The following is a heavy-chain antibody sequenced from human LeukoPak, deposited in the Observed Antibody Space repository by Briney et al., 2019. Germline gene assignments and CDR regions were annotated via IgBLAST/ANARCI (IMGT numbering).Heavy chain of an antibody. CDR1: GFTFSSYS. V-gene: IGHV3-21*01. J-gene: IGHJ4*02. CDR3: ARAWGYDILTGWRH. Sequence: GGSLRLSCAASGFTFSSYSMNWVRQAPGKGLEWVSSISSSSSYTYYADSVKGRFTISRDNAKNSLYLQMNSLRAEDTAVYYCARAWGYDILTGWRHWGQGTLVTVSS. CDR2: ISSSSSYT. D-gene: IGHD3-9*01.